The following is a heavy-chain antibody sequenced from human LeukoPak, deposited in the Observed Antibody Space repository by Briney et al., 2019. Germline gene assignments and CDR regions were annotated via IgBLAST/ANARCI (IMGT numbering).Heavy chain of an antibody. Sequence: ASVKVSCKASGYTFSNYGISWVRQAPGQGLEWMGWINSYNGNTNYAQNLQGRATMTTDTSTSTAYMKLRSLRSDDTAVYYCARELKGDYCSSTSCYTGNWFYPWGQGTLVTVSS. CDR1: GYTFSNYG. CDR3: ARELKGDYCSSTSCYTGNWFYP. CDR2: INSYNGNT. J-gene: IGHJ5*02. D-gene: IGHD2-2*02. V-gene: IGHV1-18*01.